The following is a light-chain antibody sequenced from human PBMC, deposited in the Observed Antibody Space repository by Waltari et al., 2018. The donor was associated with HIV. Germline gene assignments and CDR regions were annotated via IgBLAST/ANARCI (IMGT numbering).Light chain of an antibody. CDR3: SAYTMSGSLV. V-gene: IGLV2-14*01. CDR1: GSDIGLYDL. CDR2: GVS. Sequence: QSALTQPASLSGSPGQSITITCSGTGSDIGLYDLVSWYRQEPGTAPRLLIYGVSNRPSEISRRFSGSKARTTASLTISALQADDEGDYYCSAYTMSGSLVFGGGTKLTVL. J-gene: IGLJ2*01.